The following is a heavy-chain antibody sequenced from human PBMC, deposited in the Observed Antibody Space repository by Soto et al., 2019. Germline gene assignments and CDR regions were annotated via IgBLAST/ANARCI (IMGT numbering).Heavy chain of an antibody. CDR3: ARGGTTWTFDY. V-gene: IGHV4-59*12. J-gene: IGHJ4*02. D-gene: IGHD5-12*01. Sequence: SETLSLTCTVSGGSISGYYWSWIRQPPGKGLEWIGYIDYSGSTNSNPSLKSRVTISVDTSKNQFSLKLSSVTAADTAVYYCARGGTTWTFDYWGQGTLVTVSS. CDR1: GGSISGYY. CDR2: IDYSGST.